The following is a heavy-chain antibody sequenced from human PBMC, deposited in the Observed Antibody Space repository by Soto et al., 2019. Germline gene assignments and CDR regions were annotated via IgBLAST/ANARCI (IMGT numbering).Heavy chain of an antibody. CDR3: AREAYCGGDCYSDYYYGMDV. Sequence: ASGKVSCKASGYTFTSYGISWVRQAPGQGLEWMGWISAYNGNTNYAQKLQGRVTMTTDTSTSTAYMELRSLRSDDTAVYYCAREAYCGGDCYSDYYYGMDVWGQGTTVNVSS. D-gene: IGHD2-21*02. V-gene: IGHV1-18*01. CDR1: GYTFTSYG. J-gene: IGHJ6*02. CDR2: ISAYNGNT.